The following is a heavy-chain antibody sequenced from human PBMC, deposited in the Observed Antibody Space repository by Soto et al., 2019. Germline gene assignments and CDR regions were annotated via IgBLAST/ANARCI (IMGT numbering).Heavy chain of an antibody. Sequence: EVQLVESGGGLVQPGGSLRLSCAASGFTFSSYDMHWVRQATGKGLEWVSAIGTAGDTYYPGSVKGRFTISRENAKNSLYLQMNSLRAGDTAVYYCARGGRSGWYVRWFDPWGQGTLVTVSS. CDR3: ARGGRSGWYVRWFDP. CDR2: IGTAGDT. V-gene: IGHV3-13*04. CDR1: GFTFSSYD. J-gene: IGHJ5*02. D-gene: IGHD6-19*01.